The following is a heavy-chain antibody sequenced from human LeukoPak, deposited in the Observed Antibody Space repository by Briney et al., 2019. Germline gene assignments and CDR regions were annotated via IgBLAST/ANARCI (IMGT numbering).Heavy chain of an antibody. CDR2: INPDGGVT. CDR1: GYTFTTYG. V-gene: IGHV1-2*02. Sequence: ASVKVSCKASGYTFTTYGLSWVRQAPGQGLEWMGWINPDGGVTKSAQNFQGRVTMTRDKSINTVYMELSGLTSDDTALYYCARGPNHYYYMDFWGTGTTVSVSS. J-gene: IGHJ6*03. CDR3: ARGPNHYYYMDF. D-gene: IGHD2-8*01.